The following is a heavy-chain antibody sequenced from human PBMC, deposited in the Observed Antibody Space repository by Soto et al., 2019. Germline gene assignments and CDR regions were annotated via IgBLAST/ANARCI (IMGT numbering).Heavy chain of an antibody. Sequence: PGGSLRLSCAASGFIFSSFGMHWVRQAPGKGLEWVAHIWYDGSNTYYADSVKSRFTISRDNSRNTVYLQMNSLRAEDTAVYHCVRDLLGSGGHFDYWGQGTPVTVSS. CDR1: GFIFSSFG. V-gene: IGHV3-33*01. CDR3: VRDLLGSGGHFDY. J-gene: IGHJ4*02. D-gene: IGHD7-27*01. CDR2: IWYDGSNT.